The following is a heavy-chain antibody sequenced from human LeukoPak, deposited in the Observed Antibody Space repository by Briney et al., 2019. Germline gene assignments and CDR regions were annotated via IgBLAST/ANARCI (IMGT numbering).Heavy chain of an antibody. J-gene: IGHJ4*02. CDR3: AKPLEKYSYGGNFDY. CDR2: ISSSADST. D-gene: IGHD3-10*01. CDR1: GFTFSSYA. V-gene: IGHV3-23*01. Sequence: PGGSLRLSCEASGFTFSSYAMSWVPQAPGKGLAWVSVISSSADSTYYADSVKGRFTISRDNSKNTLYLQMNTLRAEDTAVYYCAKPLEKYSYGGNFDYWGQGILVTVSS.